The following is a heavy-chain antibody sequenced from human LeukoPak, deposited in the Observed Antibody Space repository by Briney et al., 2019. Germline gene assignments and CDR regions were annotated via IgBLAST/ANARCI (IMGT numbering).Heavy chain of an antibody. V-gene: IGHV4-39*07. J-gene: IGHJ4*02. CDR2: IYYSGST. CDR1: GGSISSSSYY. CDR3: ARRPRLRPFDY. Sequence: PSETLSLTCTVSGGSISSSSYYWGWIRQPPGTGLEWIGSIYYSGSTYYNPSLKSRVTISVDTSKNQFSLKLSSVTAADTAVYYCARRPRLRPFDYWGQGTLVTVSS. D-gene: IGHD5-12*01.